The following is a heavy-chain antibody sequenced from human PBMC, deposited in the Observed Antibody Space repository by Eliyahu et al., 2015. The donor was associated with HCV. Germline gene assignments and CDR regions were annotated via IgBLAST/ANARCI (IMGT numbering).Heavy chain of an antibody. D-gene: IGHD6-13*01. V-gene: IGHV2-70*15. Sequence: QVTLRESGPALVXPTQTLTLTCTFSGFSLSTSGMCVSWIRQPPGKALEWLARIDWDDDKYYNTSLKTRLTISKDTSKNQVALTMTNVDPVDTATYYCARNVYSSRTLDYWGQGTQVTVSS. J-gene: IGHJ4*02. CDR1: GFSLSTSGMC. CDR3: ARNVYSSRTLDY. CDR2: IDWDDDK.